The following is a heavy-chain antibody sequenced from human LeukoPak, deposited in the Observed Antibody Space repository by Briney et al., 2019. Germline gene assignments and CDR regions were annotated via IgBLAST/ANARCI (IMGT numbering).Heavy chain of an antibody. D-gene: IGHD3-16*02. J-gene: IGHJ4*02. CDR3: AKDGNYVWGSYRLATHFDY. Sequence: PGGSLRLSCAASGFTFDDYAMHWVRQAPGKGLEWVSGISWNSGSIGYADSVKGRFTISRDNAKNSLYLQMNSLRAEDTALYYCAKDGNYVWGSYRLATHFDYWGQGTLVTVSS. CDR2: ISWNSGSI. CDR1: GFTFDDYA. V-gene: IGHV3-9*01.